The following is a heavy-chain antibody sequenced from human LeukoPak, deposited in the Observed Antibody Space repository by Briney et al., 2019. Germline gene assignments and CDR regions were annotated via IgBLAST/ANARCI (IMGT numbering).Heavy chain of an antibody. CDR1: GGSITSTSYY. V-gene: IGHV4-39*01. CDR3: ARVWYGSSTLGWFDP. D-gene: IGHD3-10*01. J-gene: IGHJ5*02. Sequence: SETLSLTCSVSGGSITSTSYYWGWIRQPPGEGLEWIGSVHYTGSTYYNPSLRSRVTISVDTSKNQFSLRLSSVTAADTAVFYCARVWYGSSTLGWFDPWGQGTLVTVSS. CDR2: VHYTGST.